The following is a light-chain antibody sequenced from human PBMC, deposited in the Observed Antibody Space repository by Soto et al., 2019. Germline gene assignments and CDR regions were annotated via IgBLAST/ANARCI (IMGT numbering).Light chain of an antibody. V-gene: IGKV3-15*01. CDR1: QSVSSN. CDR3: QQYGSSPT. J-gene: IGKJ1*01. CDR2: GAS. Sequence: EIVMTQSPATLSVSPGERATLSCRASQSVSSNLAWYQQKPGQAPRLLIYGASTRATGIPARFSGSGSGTEFTLTISSLQSEDFAVYHCQQYGSSPTFGQGTK.